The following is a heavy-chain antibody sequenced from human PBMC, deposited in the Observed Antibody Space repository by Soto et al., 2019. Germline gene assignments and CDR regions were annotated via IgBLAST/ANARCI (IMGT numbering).Heavy chain of an antibody. V-gene: IGHV3-23*01. J-gene: IGHJ6*02. CDR1: GFTFSAYA. CDR2: ITDSGTDT. Sequence: GGSLRLSCVASGFTFSAYAMNWVRQAPGKGLDWVSLITDSGTDTYYADSVKGRFTISRDNSKNTLSLQMNSLRAEDTAVYYCARDRXIAYDLEGGFYYSGMDVWGQGTTVTVSS. CDR3: ARDRXIAYDLEGGFYYSGMDV. D-gene: IGHD3-3*01.